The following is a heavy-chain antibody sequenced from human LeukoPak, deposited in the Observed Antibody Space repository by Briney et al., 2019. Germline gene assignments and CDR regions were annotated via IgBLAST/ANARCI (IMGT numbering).Heavy chain of an antibody. V-gene: IGHV1-24*01. D-gene: IGHD2-15*01. CDR1: GYTFTSYY. J-gene: IGHJ4*02. CDR3: ATEARWSFDY. CDR2: FDPEDGET. Sequence: ASVKVSCKASGYTFTSYYMHWVRQAPGKGLEWMGGFDPEDGETIYAQKFQGRVTMTEDTSTDTAYMELSSLRSEDTAVYYCATEARWSFDYWGQGTLVTVSS.